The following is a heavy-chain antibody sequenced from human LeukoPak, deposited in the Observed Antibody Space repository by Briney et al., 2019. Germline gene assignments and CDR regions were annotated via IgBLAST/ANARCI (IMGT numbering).Heavy chain of an antibody. J-gene: IGHJ6*03. D-gene: IGHD4-17*01. CDR1: GFTFSTYG. Sequence: PGGSLRLSCAASGFTFSTYGIHWVRQAPGKGLEWVAFIRYDGINKWYANSVKGRFTISRDNSKNMLYLQMNSLRAEDTAVYHCAKDRDYGDYPSAYYYYMDVWGKGTTVTVSS. CDR2: IRYDGINK. CDR3: AKDRDYGDYPSAYYYYMDV. V-gene: IGHV3-30*02.